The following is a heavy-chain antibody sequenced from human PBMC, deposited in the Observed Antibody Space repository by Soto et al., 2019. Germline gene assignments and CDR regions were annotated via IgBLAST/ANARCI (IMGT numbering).Heavy chain of an antibody. CDR3: ARTILVFCATDCYEGLDS. Sequence: QVQLVESGGGVVQPGKSLRLSCAASGFTYSSYAMHWVRQAPGKGLEWVALIWSDGSNKYYADSVRGRFTISRDNSNNILYVQMNSLRAEDTAVYYCARTILVFCATDCYEGLDSWGQGTLVTVST. CDR1: GFTYSSYA. V-gene: IGHV3-33*01. D-gene: IGHD2-21*02. CDR2: IWSDGSNK. J-gene: IGHJ5*02.